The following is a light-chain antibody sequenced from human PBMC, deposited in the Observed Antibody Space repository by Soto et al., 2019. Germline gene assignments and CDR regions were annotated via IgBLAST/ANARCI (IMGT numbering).Light chain of an antibody. CDR2: DAS. CDR1: KSVGRY. J-gene: IGKJ1*01. V-gene: IGKV3-11*01. Sequence: EIVLTQSPATLSLSPGERATLSCRASKSVGRYLAWYQQKPGQAPRLLIYDASNRATGIPARFSGSGSGTDFTLTISSLEPEDFAVYYCQQYGSSGTFGQGTKVDIK. CDR3: QQYGSSGT.